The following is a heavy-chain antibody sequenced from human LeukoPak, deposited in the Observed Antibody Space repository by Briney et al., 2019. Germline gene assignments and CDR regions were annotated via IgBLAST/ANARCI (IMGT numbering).Heavy chain of an antibody. J-gene: IGHJ4*02. CDR1: GGSISSYY. CDR2: IYTSGRT. CDR3: ARYPDY. V-gene: IGHV4-4*09. Sequence: SETLSLTCTVSGGSISSYYWSWIRQPPGKGLEWIGYIYTSGRTDYNPSLKSRVTISVDTSKNQFSLNLSSVTAAVTAVYYCARYPDYWGQGTLVTVSS.